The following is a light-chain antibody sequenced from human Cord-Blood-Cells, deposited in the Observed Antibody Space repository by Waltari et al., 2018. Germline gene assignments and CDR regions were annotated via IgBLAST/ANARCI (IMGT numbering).Light chain of an antibody. CDR2: EKY. V-gene: IGLV1-51*02. CDR1: SSNIGNNY. J-gene: IGLJ1*01. CDR3: GTWDSSLSANYV. Sequence: QSVLTQPPSVSAAPGQKVTISCSGSSSNIGNNYISWYQQLPGTAPKLHIYEKYKRPSGIPDRVSGSRSGTAATLGITGRQTGYDADYYGGTWDSSLSANYVFGTGTKVTVL.